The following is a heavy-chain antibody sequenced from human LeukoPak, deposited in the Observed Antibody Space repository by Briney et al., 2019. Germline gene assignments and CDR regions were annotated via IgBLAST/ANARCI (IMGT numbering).Heavy chain of an antibody. V-gene: IGHV4-59*01. CDR2: IYYSGST. D-gene: IGHD6-6*01. CDR3: ASPGTSSIAARDAFDI. Sequence: SETLSLTCTVSGGSISSYYWSWIRQPPGKGLGWIGYIYYSGSTNYNPSLRSRVTISVDTSKNQFSLKLSSVTAADTAVYYCASPGTSSIAARDAFDIWGQGTMVTVSS. J-gene: IGHJ3*02. CDR1: GGSISSYY.